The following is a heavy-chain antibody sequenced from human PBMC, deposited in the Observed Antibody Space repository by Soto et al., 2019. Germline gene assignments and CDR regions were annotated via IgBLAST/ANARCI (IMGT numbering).Heavy chain of an antibody. J-gene: IGHJ4*02. Sequence: QLQLQESGPGLVEPSETLSLTCTVSGGSISTSTFFWTWIRQPPGKGPDWMGSINYSGTTYYTSSVRSRMTFPVDTSNTQFSLKMSSVTAADRAVYYCAGLIRCFSTICYLDYWGQGILVTVSS. CDR3: AGLIRCFSTICYLDY. CDR2: INYSGTT. V-gene: IGHV4-39*01. CDR1: GGSISTSTFF. D-gene: IGHD1-26*01.